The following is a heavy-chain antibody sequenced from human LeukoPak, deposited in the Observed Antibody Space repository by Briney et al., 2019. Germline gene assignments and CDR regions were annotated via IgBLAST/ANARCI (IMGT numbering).Heavy chain of an antibody. Sequence: GGSLRLSCAASEFTFSTYWISWVRQAPGKGLEWVANIKPDGSEKYYVDSVKGRFTISRDNAKNSLYLQMNSLRAEDTAVYYCARDRGIHGWFDPWGQGTLVTVSS. CDR2: IKPDGSEK. D-gene: IGHD6-13*01. V-gene: IGHV3-7*01. CDR1: EFTFSTYW. J-gene: IGHJ5*02. CDR3: ARDRGIHGWFDP.